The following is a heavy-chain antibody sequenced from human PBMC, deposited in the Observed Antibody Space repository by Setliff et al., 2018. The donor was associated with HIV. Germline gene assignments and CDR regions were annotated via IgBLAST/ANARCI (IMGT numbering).Heavy chain of an antibody. CDR3: ARLGDSGYDFRGYFDY. CDR2: INHTGSA. V-gene: IGHV4-34*01. J-gene: IGHJ4*02. D-gene: IGHD5-12*01. CDR1: GGSFSSYY. Sequence: SETLSLTCAVYGGSFSSYYWTWIRQPPGKGLEWIGQINHTGSANYNPSLNSRVTISVDTSRNQFSLKLTSVTAADTALYFCARLGDSGYDFRGYFDYWGQGKLVTVSS.